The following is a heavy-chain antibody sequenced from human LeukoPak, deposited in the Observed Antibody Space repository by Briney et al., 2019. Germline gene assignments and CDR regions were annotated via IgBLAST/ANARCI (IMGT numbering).Heavy chain of an antibody. CDR1: GFTFSSYA. J-gene: IGHJ4*02. CDR3: ARDLLNY. CDR2: ISYGGSNK. V-gene: IGHV3-30-3*01. Sequence: GSLRLSCAASGFTFSSYAMHWVRQAPGKGLEWVAVISYGGSNKYYADSVKGRFTISRDNSKNTLYLQMNSLRAEDTAVYYCARDLLNYWGQGTLVTVSS.